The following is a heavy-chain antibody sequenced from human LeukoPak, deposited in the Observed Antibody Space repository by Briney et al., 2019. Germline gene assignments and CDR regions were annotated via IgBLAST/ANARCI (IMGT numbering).Heavy chain of an antibody. CDR2: IQQDGSER. CDR1: GFTFSSFW. D-gene: IGHD6-13*01. J-gene: IGHJ4*02. V-gene: IGHV3-7*01. Sequence: RGSLRLSCAASGFTFSSFWMSWVRQAPGQGLEWVANIQQDGSERYYVDSVKGRFTISRDNAKNSLYLQMDSLTAEDTAVYYCARDSGIAGYYFDYWGQGSLVTVSS. CDR3: ARDSGIAGYYFDY.